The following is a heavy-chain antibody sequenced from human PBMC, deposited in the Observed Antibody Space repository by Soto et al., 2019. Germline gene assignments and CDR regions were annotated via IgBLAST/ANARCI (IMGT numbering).Heavy chain of an antibody. V-gene: IGHV3-30*18. J-gene: IGHJ6*02. CDR2: ISYDGSNK. Sequence: QVQLVESGGGVVQPGRSLRLSCAASGFTFSSYGMHWVRRAPGKGLEWVAVISYDGSNKYYADSVKGRFTISRDNSKNTLYLQMNSLRAEDTAVYYCAKDLRRIAAAGVYYYGMDVWGQGTTVTVSS. CDR1: GFTFSSYG. D-gene: IGHD6-13*01. CDR3: AKDLRRIAAAGVYYYGMDV.